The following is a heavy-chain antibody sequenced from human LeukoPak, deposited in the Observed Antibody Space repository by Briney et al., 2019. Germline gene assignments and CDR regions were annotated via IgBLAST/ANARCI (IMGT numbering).Heavy chain of an antibody. CDR2: IFRTGST. CDR1: GVSIGTSSYY. D-gene: IGHD3-10*01. CDR3: ARRVGFYGSGSLNYFDP. J-gene: IGHJ5*01. V-gene: IGHV4-39*02. Sequence: SETLSLTCTVSGVSIGTSSYYWGWIRQPPGKGLEWIGSIFRTGSTYYSASLKSRLSISVDTSKNHIVLKLTSVSAADTAVYFCARRVGFYGSGSLNYFDPWGQGILVSVSS.